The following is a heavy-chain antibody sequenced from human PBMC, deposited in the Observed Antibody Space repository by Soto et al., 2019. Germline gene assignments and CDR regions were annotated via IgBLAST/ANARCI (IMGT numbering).Heavy chain of an antibody. V-gene: IGHV1-8*01. D-gene: IGHD6-13*01. Sequence: QVHLVQSGAEVKRPGASVKVSCKASGYTFSSFAIHWVRQATGEGLEWMGRMNPNSAKTDYAQKFQGRLTMTRDTSITTAYMELSGLRSEDSAVYYCAREQYVEAGPDYWGQGTLVTVSS. CDR3: AREQYVEAGPDY. CDR2: MNPNSAKT. CDR1: GYTFSSFA. J-gene: IGHJ4*02.